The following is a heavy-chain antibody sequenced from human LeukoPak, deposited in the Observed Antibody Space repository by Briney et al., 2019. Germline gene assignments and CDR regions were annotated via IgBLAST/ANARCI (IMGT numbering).Heavy chain of an antibody. Sequence: GGSLRLSCVASGFDISYNYVGWVRQAPGKGLEWVSVIHTGGTTHYADSVKGRFTISKDNSKNTLYLQMNSLRAEDTAVYYCARGGEYDFWSGYSYRGFDYWGQGTLVTVSS. J-gene: IGHJ4*02. CDR1: GFDISYNY. D-gene: IGHD3-3*01. V-gene: IGHV3-66*02. CDR3: ARGGEYDFWSGYSYRGFDY. CDR2: IHTGGTT.